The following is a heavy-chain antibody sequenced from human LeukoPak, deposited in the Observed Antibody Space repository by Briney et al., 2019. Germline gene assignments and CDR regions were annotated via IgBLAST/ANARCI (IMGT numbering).Heavy chain of an antibody. CDR3: ARGHYRQPFDY. J-gene: IGHJ4*02. CDR2: INHSGST. CDR1: GGSFSGYY. Sequence: SETLSLTCAVYGGSFSGYYWSWIRQPPGKGLEWIGEINHSGSTNYNPSLKSRVTISVDTSKNQSSLKLSSVTAADTAVYYCARGHYRQPFDYWGQGTLVTVSS. V-gene: IGHV4-34*01. D-gene: IGHD4-11*01.